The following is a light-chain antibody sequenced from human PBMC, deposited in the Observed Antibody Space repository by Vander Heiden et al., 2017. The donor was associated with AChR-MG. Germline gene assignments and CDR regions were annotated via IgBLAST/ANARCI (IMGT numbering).Light chain of an antibody. CDR2: SNN. V-gene: IGLV1-44*01. Sequence: SVLTQPPSASGTPEQRVTISCSGSSSNIGSNTVKWYQQLPGTAPKLLIYSNNQRPSGVPDRSSGSKSGTSASLAISGLQSEDEADDYCAAWDDSLNGWVFGGGTKLTVL. J-gene: IGLJ3*02. CDR1: SSNIGSNT. CDR3: AAWDDSLNGWV.